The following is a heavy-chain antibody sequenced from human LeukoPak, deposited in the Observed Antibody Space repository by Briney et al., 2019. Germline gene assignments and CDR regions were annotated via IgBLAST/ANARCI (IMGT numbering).Heavy chain of an antibody. CDR1: GYTFTGYY. Sequence: GASVKVSCKASGYTFTGYYMHWVRQAPGQGLEWMGGIIPIFGTANYAQKFQGRVTITADESTSTAYMELSSLRSEDTAVYYCARFFLDSKSYYYGMDVWGQGTTVTVSS. J-gene: IGHJ6*02. CDR2: IIPIFGTA. V-gene: IGHV1-69*13. D-gene: IGHD4-11*01. CDR3: ARFFLDSKSYYYGMDV.